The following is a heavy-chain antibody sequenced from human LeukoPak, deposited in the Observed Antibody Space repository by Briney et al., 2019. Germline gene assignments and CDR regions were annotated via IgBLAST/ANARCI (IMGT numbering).Heavy chain of an antibody. CDR1: GYTFTGYY. V-gene: IGHV1-2*06. CDR2: INPNSGGT. Sequence: GASVKVSCKASGYTFTGYYMHWVRQAPGQGLGWMGRINPNSGGTNYAQKFQGRVTMTRDTSISTAYMELSRLRSDGTAVYYCARPNVDSSGYWSYFDYWGQGTLVTVSS. J-gene: IGHJ4*02. CDR3: ARPNVDSSGYWSYFDY. D-gene: IGHD3-22*01.